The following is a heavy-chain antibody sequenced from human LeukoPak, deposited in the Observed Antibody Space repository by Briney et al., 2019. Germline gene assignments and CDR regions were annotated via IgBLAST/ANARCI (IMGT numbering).Heavy chain of an antibody. CDR1: GGSFSGYY. J-gene: IGHJ6*02. D-gene: IGHD3-10*01. Sequence: ETLSLTCAVYGGSFSGYYWSWIRQPPGKGLEWIGEINHSGSTNYNPSLKSRVTISVDTSKNQFSLKLSSVTAADTAVYYCARKRLSGSYLRPNYGMDVWGQGTTVTVSS. CDR2: INHSGST. CDR3: ARKRLSGSYLRPNYGMDV. V-gene: IGHV4-34*01.